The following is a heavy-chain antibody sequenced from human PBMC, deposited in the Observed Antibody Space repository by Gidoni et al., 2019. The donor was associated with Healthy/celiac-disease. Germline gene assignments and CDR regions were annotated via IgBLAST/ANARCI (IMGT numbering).Heavy chain of an antibody. CDR2: ISGSGGST. CDR1: GFTFSSYA. J-gene: IGHJ3*02. V-gene: IGHV3-23*04. Sequence: EVQLVEHGGGLVQPGGSLRLSCAASGFTFSSYAMRWVRQAPGKGLEWVSAISGSGGSTYYADSVKGRFTISRDNSKNTLYLQMNSLRAEDTAVYYCAKATPLPTYSSSWYVGAFDIWGQGTMVTVSS. CDR3: AKATPLPTYSSSWYVGAFDI. D-gene: IGHD6-13*01.